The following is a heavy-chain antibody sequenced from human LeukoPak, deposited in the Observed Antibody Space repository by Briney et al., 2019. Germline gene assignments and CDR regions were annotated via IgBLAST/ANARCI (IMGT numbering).Heavy chain of an antibody. CDR2: IGTAGDR. CDR3: ARARWGGYFGAFDI. J-gene: IGHJ3*02. V-gene: IGHV3-13*04. D-gene: IGHD3-3*01. CDR1: GFTSSSYA. Sequence: GGSLRLSCAASGFTSSSYAMHWVRQATGKGLELVSAIGTAGDRYYPDSVKVRFTISRDNAKNSLYLQMNSMRARDTAVDYYARARWGGYFGAFDIWGQGTMVTVSS.